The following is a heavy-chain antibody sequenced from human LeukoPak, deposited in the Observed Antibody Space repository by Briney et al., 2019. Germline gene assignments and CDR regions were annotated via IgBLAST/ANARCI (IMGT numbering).Heavy chain of an antibody. J-gene: IGHJ4*02. CDR1: GFTFSSYA. CDR3: AKAELVATIRSPIDY. V-gene: IGHV3-23*01. D-gene: IGHD5-12*01. Sequence: GGSLRLSCAASGFTFSSYAMSWVRQAPGKGLERVSAISGSGGSTYYADSVKGRFTISRDNSKNTLYLQMNSLRAEDTAVYYCAKAELVATIRSPIDYWGQGTLVTVSS. CDR2: ISGSGGST.